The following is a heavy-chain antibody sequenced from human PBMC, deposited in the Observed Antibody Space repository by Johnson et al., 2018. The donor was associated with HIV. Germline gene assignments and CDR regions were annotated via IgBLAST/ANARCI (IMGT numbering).Heavy chain of an antibody. D-gene: IGHD4-23*01. CDR2: LSYDGSNK. CDR3: ARDLYGGNSEASASDI. V-gene: IGHV3-30-3*01. Sequence: QVQLVESGGGVVQPGRSLRLSCAASGFTFSSYAMHWVRQAPGKGLEWVAVLSYDGSNKYYADSVKGRFTISRDKSKNTLYLQMNSLRAEDTAVYYCARDLYGGNSEASASDIWGQGTMVTVSS. CDR1: GFTFSSYA. J-gene: IGHJ3*02.